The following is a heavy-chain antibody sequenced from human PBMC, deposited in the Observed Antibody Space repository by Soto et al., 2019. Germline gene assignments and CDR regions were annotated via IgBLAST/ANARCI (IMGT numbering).Heavy chain of an antibody. CDR3: ARFDWISAWFDP. CDR1: GYTFTDYA. J-gene: IGHJ5*02. Sequence: QVQLVQSGAEVKKPGASVQVSCKTSGYTFTDYAVTWVRQAPGQGLEWLGWISAYNGNIHYSPKFRGRVTMTTDTSMSTVYMELRSLRSDDTAVYFCARFDWISAWFDPWGQGTPVTVSS. V-gene: IGHV1-18*01. CDR2: ISAYNGNI. D-gene: IGHD3-9*01.